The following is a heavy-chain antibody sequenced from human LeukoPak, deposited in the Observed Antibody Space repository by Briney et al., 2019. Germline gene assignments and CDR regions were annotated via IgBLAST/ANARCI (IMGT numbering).Heavy chain of an antibody. J-gene: IGHJ6*02. CDR3: ARMIGRYYGMDV. CDR2: IYSGGST. V-gene: IGHV3-53*01. CDR1: GFTVSSNY. D-gene: IGHD3-22*01. Sequence: GGSLRLSCAASGFTVSSNYMSWVRQAPGKGLEWVSVIYSGGSTYYADSVKGRFTISRDNSKNTLYLQMNSLRAEDTAVYYCARMIGRYYGMDVWGQGTTVTVSS.